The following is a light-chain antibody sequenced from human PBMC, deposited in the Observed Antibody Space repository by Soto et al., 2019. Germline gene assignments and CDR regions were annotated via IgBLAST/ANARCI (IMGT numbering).Light chain of an antibody. Sequence: MVLTKSPCTLSLAPGERSTLSCRASQSVLNNYLAWFQQKPGQAPRLLIYDVSNRATGIPARFSGSGYGTDLTITISSLETEDFAVYYCQQRSSWPRTFGHGTKVDIK. CDR3: QQRSSWPRT. CDR2: DVS. J-gene: IGKJ1*01. CDR1: QSVLNNY. V-gene: IGKV3D-20*02.